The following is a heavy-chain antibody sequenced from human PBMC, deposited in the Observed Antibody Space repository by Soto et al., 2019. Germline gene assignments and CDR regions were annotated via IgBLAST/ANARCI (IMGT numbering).Heavy chain of an antibody. Sequence: NPSETLSLTCTVSGGSISSGDYYWSWIRQPPGKGLEWIGYIYYSGSTYYNPSLKSRVTISVDTSKNQFSLKLSSVTAADTAVYYCARARRSGEDTNWFDPWGQGTLVTVS. CDR3: ARARRSGEDTNWFDP. CDR1: GGSISSGDYY. D-gene: IGHD3-16*01. V-gene: IGHV4-30-4*01. CDR2: IYYSGST. J-gene: IGHJ5*02.